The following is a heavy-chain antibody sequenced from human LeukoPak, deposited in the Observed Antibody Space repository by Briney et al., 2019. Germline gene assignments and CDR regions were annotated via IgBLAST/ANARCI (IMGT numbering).Heavy chain of an antibody. CDR3: AGDGDPYDILTGSIRFDY. CDR2: IIPIFGTA. D-gene: IGHD3-9*01. J-gene: IGHJ4*02. CDR1: GGTFSSYA. V-gene: IGHV1-69*05. Sequence: SVKVSCKASGGTFSSYAISWVRQAPGQGLEWMGRIIPIFGTANYAQKFQGRVTITTDESASTAYMELSSLRSEDTAVYYCAGDGDPYDILTGSIRFDYWGQGTLVTVSS.